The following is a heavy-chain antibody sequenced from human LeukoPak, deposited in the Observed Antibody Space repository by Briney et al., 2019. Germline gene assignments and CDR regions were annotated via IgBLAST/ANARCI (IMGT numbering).Heavy chain of an antibody. D-gene: IGHD5-18*01. Sequence: APVKVSCKVSGYTLTELSMHWVRQAPGKGLEWMGGFDPEDGETIYAQKFQGRVTMTEDTSTDTAYMELSSLRSEDTAVYYCAITPPHTAMAYYFDYWGQGTLVTVSS. CDR1: GYTLTELS. V-gene: IGHV1-24*01. J-gene: IGHJ4*02. CDR3: AITPPHTAMAYYFDY. CDR2: FDPEDGET.